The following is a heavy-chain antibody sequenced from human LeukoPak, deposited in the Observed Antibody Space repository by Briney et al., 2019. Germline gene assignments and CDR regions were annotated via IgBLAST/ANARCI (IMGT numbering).Heavy chain of an antibody. CDR1: GFTFSSYG. Sequence: PGGSLRLSCAASGFTFSSYGMHWVRQAPGKGLGYASGISTNRDSTYYANSVKGRFTISRDNSKNTLYLQMNSLRAEDTAVYYCARDLTTVTTGSWGQGTLVTVSS. D-gene: IGHD4-17*01. CDR3: ARDLTTVTTGS. V-gene: IGHV3-64*01. J-gene: IGHJ4*02. CDR2: ISTNRDST.